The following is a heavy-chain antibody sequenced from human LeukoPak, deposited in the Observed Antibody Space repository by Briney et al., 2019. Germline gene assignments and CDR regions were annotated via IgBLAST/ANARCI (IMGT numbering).Heavy chain of an antibody. V-gene: IGHV3-7*01. CDR1: GFTFSSYW. J-gene: IGHJ6*02. Sequence: GGSLRLSCAACGFTFSSYWMRWVRQARGKGLVWVANIKQDGSEKYYVDCVKGRFTISRDNAKNSLYLQMNSLRAEDTAVYYCARDQGYCSGGSCYHAGYYGMDVWGQGTTVTVSS. D-gene: IGHD2-15*01. CDR3: ARDQGYCSGGSCYHAGYYGMDV. CDR2: IKQDGSEK.